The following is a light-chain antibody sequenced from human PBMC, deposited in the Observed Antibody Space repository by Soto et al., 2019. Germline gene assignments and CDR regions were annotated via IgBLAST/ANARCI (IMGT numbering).Light chain of an antibody. CDR2: KAS. CDR1: ESISSW. Sequence: PLTHSPSTLSASVGERVTITGRASESISSWLAWYQQKPGKAPKLLIYKASSLESGVPSRFRGSGSGTEFTLTISSLQPDDFATYYCQQYNSYSRTFGQGTKVDIK. J-gene: IGKJ1*01. V-gene: IGKV1-5*03. CDR3: QQYNSYSRT.